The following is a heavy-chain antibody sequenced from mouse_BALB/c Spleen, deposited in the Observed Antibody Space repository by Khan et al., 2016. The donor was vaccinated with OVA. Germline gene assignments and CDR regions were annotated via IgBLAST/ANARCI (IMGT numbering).Heavy chain of an antibody. J-gene: IGHJ2*01. V-gene: IGHV5-12*02. Sequence: EVELVEPGGGLVQPGGSLKLSCATSGFTFSDHFMYWVSQTPEKRLEWVAYISNGGGSTYYPDTVKGRFTISRDNAKNTLYLQMSRLKSEDTAMYFCARGTTVGAFDYWGQGTTLTVSS. CDR2: ISNGGGST. D-gene: IGHD1-1*01. CDR3: ARGTTVGAFDY. CDR1: GFTFSDHF.